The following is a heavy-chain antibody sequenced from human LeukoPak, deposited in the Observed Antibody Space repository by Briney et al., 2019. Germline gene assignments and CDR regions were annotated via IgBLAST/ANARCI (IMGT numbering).Heavy chain of an antibody. CDR2: ISYEGCNE. D-gene: IGHD1-26*01. V-gene: IGHV3-30*18. Sequence: GGALRLSCAVSGFTFSSYGMHWVRQAPGKGLEWVAVISYEGCNEYYADSVKGRFTISRDKSKNTLYLQMNSLRAEDTAAYYCAKDLLGGDSGSYYEVGELGMDVWGQGTTVTVSS. CDR3: AKDLLGGDSGSYYEVGELGMDV. CDR1: GFTFSSYG. J-gene: IGHJ6*02.